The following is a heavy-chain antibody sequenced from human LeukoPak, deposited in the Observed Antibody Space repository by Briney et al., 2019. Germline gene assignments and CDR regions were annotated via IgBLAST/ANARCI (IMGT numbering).Heavy chain of an antibody. J-gene: IGHJ3*02. V-gene: IGHV1-46*01. CDR3: ARQRGGQYEDGFDI. Sequence: GASVTVSCKASGYTFSSSYMHWVRQAPGQGLEWMGIINPSGGTTIYAQRFQGRVTMTRDTSTSTVYMELSSLKYEDTAVYYCARQRGGQYEDGFDIWGQRTMVTVSS. D-gene: IGHD2-8*01. CDR2: INPSGGTT. CDR1: GYTFSSSY.